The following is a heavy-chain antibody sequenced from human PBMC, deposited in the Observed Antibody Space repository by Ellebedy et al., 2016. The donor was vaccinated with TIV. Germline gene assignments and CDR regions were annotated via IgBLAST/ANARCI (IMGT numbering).Heavy chain of an antibody. CDR3: ARDMAKALAGTIDY. D-gene: IGHD6-19*01. J-gene: IGHJ4*02. V-gene: IGHV3-9*01. CDR1: GFTFEDYA. Sequence: SLKISCVASGFTFEDYAMHWVRQAPGKGLEWVSGIDWNSGTIDYADSVKGRFTISRDNAKNSLYLQMNSLRADDTASYYCARDMAKALAGTIDYWGQGTLVTVSS. CDR2: IDWNSGTI.